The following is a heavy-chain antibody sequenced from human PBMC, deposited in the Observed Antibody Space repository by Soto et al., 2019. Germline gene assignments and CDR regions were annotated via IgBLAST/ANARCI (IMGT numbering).Heavy chain of an antibody. Sequence: GGSLRLSCAASGFTFSGYAMTWVRQAPGRGLEWVSSLTANGESTYYADPVKGRFTISRDNSKSTLWLQMNSLRAEDTAVYYCAKYIAITTPNFDYWGQGTLVTVSS. J-gene: IGHJ4*02. D-gene: IGHD2-21*01. CDR1: GFTFSGYA. CDR2: LTANGEST. CDR3: AKYIAITTPNFDY. V-gene: IGHV3-23*01.